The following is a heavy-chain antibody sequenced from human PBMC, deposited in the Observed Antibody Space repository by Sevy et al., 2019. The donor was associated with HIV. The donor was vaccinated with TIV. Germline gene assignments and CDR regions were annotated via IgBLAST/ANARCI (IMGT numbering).Heavy chain of an antibody. D-gene: IGHD2-21*02. J-gene: IGHJ4*02. V-gene: IGHV1-46*01. CDR3: AVSQSCGGDCYYFDS. CDR2: INPTGGHT. CDR1: AYSFTLYY. Sequence: ASVKVSCRASAYSFTLYYMNWVRQAPGQGLEWMGLINPTGGHTSDAQRFQGRLSMTRDTSTTTFYMELSSLTYEDTDVYYCAVSQSCGGDCYYFDSWGQGTLVTVSS.